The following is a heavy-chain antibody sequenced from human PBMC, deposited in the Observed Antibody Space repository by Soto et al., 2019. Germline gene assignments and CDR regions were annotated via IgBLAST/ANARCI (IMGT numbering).Heavy chain of an antibody. D-gene: IGHD6-13*01. CDR3: ASQQLVYYYYGMDV. J-gene: IGHJ6*02. CDR1: GGSISSSSYY. V-gene: IGHV4-39*01. CDR2: IYYSGST. Sequence: SETLSLTCTVSGGSISSSSYYWGWFRQPPGKGLEWIGSIYYSGSTYYNPSLKSRVTISVDTSKNQFSLKLSSVTAADTAVYYCASQQLVYYYYGMDVWGQGTTVT.